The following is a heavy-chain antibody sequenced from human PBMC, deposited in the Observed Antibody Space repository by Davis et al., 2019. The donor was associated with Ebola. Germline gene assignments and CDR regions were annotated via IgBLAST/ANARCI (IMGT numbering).Heavy chain of an antibody. CDR1: GFTFSGSA. Sequence: GESLKISCAASGFTFSGSAMHWVRQASGKGLEWVGRIRSKANSYATAYAASVKGRFTISRDDSKNTAYLQMNSLKTEDTAVYYCARDIGSGWTHWGQGTTVTVSS. CDR3: ARDIGSGWTH. V-gene: IGHV3-73*01. J-gene: IGHJ6*02. D-gene: IGHD6-19*01. CDR2: IRSKANSYAT.